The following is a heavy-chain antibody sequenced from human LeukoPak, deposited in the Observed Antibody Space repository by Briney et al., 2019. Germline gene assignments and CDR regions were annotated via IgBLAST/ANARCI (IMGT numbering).Heavy chain of an antibody. J-gene: IGHJ4*02. V-gene: IGHV1-2*04. Sequence: GASVKVSRKASGYTFTGYYMHWVRQAPGQGLEWMGWINPNSGGTNYAQKFQGWVTMTRDTSISTAYMELSRLRSDDTAVYYCAREHSSSWFDYWGQGTLVTVSS. CDR1: GYTFTGYY. D-gene: IGHD6-13*01. CDR2: INPNSGGT. CDR3: AREHSSSWFDY.